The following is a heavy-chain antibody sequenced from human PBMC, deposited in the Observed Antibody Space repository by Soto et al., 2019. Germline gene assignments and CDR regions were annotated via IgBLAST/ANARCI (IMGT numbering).Heavy chain of an antibody. D-gene: IGHD2-8*01. CDR2: ISEGGGST. J-gene: IGHJ4*02. Sequence: EVQLLESGGDLVQPGGSLRLSCVASGFTFSSYPMGWVRQVPGKGLEWVSTISEGGGSTHYAGSVKGRFTISRDNSRNTLHLQMNSLRVEDTAVYYCARKMVYANSLSLDYWGQGTLVTVSS. V-gene: IGHV3-23*01. CDR3: ARKMVYANSLSLDY. CDR1: GFTFSSYP.